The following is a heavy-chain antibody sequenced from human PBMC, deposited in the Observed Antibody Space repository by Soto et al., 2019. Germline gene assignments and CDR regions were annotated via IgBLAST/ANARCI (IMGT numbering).Heavy chain of an antibody. CDR2: IYYSGST. J-gene: IGHJ5*02. CDR3: ARELRDSHIHFDH. V-gene: IGHV4-59*12. D-gene: IGHD2-21*02. CDR1: GGSISSYY. Sequence: SETLSLTCTVSGGSISSYYWSWIRQPPGKGLEWIGDIYYSGSTNYNPSLKSRVTISVDSAKKTVYLQMNSLRAEDTAVYFCARELRDSHIHFDHWGQGTRVTVSS.